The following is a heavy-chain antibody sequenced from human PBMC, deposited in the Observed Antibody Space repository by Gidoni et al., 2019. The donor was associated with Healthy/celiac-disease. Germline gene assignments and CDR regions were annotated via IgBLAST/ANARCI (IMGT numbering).Heavy chain of an antibody. D-gene: IGHD2-2*02. CDR2: ISGSGGST. Sequence: EVQLLESGGGLVQPGGSLRLSCAASGFTFSSYAMSWVRQAPGKGLEWVSAISGSGGSTYYADSVKGRFTISRDNSKNTLYLQMNSLRAEDTAVYYCAKWMGRYCSSTSCYRRYFDYWGQGTLVTVSS. V-gene: IGHV3-23*01. J-gene: IGHJ4*02. CDR1: GFTFSSYA. CDR3: AKWMGRYCSSTSCYRRYFDY.